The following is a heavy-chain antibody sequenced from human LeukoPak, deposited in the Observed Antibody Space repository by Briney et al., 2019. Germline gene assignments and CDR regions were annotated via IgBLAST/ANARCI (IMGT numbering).Heavy chain of an antibody. CDR1: GVSISSGGYY. CDR3: ARDPQLGPFDY. J-gene: IGHJ4*02. CDR2: IYYSGST. D-gene: IGHD6-6*01. V-gene: IGHV4-31*03. Sequence: SETLSLACTVSGVSISSGGYYWSWIRQHPGKGLEWIGYIYYSGSTYYNPSLKSRVTISVDTSKNQFSLKLSSVTAADTAVYYCARDPQLGPFDYWGQGTLVTVSS.